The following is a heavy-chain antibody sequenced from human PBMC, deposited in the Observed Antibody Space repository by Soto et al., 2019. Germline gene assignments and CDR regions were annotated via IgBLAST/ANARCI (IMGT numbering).Heavy chain of an antibody. J-gene: IGHJ5*02. V-gene: IGHV1-18*01. CDR3: ARDRIAARPKVWFDP. CDR1: GYTFTSYG. D-gene: IGHD6-6*01. Sequence: ASVKVSCKASGYTFTSYGISWVRQAPGQGLEWMGWISAYNGNTNYAQKLQGRVTMTTDTSTSTAYMELRSLRSDDTAVYYCARDRIAARPKVWFDPWGQGTLVTVSS. CDR2: ISAYNGNT.